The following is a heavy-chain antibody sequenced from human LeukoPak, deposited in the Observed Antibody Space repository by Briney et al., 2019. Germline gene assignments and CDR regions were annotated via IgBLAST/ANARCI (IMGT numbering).Heavy chain of an antibody. CDR2: ISYDGSNK. V-gene: IGHV3-30*04. CDR1: GFTFSSYA. CDR3: ARDYWRSGGSCYSGYYYYGMDV. D-gene: IGHD2-15*01. J-gene: IGHJ6*02. Sequence: GRSLRLSCAASGFTFSSYAMHWVRQAPGKGLEWVAVISYDGSNKYYADSVKGRFTISRDNSKNTLYLQMNSLRAEDTAVYYCARDYWRSGGSCYSGYYYYGMDVWGQGTTVTVSS.